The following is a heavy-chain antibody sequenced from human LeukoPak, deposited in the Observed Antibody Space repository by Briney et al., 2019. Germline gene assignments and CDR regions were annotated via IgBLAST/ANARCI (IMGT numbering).Heavy chain of an antibody. CDR2: ISGSSGST. Sequence: GGSLSLSCASSGFTFSSYAMSWVRQAPGKGLEWVSAISGSSGSTYYADSVKGRFTISRDNSKNTLYLQMNSLRAEDTAVYYCAKDPRSSGSYYNVIFDYWGQGTLVTVSS. J-gene: IGHJ4*02. CDR1: GFTFSSYA. D-gene: IGHD3-10*01. V-gene: IGHV3-23*01. CDR3: AKDPRSSGSYYNVIFDY.